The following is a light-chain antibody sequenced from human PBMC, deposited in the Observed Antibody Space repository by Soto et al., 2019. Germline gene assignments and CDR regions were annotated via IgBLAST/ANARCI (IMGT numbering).Light chain of an antibody. V-gene: IGKV1-12*01. J-gene: IGKJ2*01. CDR1: QYISSW. CDR2: AAS. Sequence: DIQMTQSPSSVSASVGDRVTITCRASQYISSWLAWYQQKPGKAPQLLIYAASSLKSGDPSRFSGSGSGTDFTLTISSLQPEDFATYYCLQSNSFPHTFGQGTKLEIK. CDR3: LQSNSFPHT.